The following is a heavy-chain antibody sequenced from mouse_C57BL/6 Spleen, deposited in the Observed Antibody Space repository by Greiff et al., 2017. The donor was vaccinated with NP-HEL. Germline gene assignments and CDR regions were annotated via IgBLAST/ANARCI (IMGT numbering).Heavy chain of an antibody. D-gene: IGHD2-4*01. CDR3: ARQRDYDGAWFAY. J-gene: IGHJ3*01. CDR1: GFTFSDYG. Sequence: EVKLVESGGGLVQPGGSLKLSCAASGFTFSDYGMAWVRQAPRKGPEWVAFISNLAYSIYYADNVTGRFTISRENAKNTLYLEMSSLRSEDTAMYYCARQRDYDGAWFAYWGQGTLVTVSA. CDR2: ISNLAYSI. V-gene: IGHV5-15*04.